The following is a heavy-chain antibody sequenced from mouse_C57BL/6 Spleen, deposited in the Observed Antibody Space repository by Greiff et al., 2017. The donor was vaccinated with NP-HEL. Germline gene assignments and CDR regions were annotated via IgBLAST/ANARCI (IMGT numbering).Heavy chain of an antibody. J-gene: IGHJ3*01. D-gene: IGHD2-3*01. CDR3: AREGFYDSFAY. CDR1: GYSITSGYD. Sequence: EVKLVESGPGMVKPSQSLSLTCTVTGYSITSGYDWHWIRHFPGNKLEWMGYISYSGSTNYNPSLKSRISITHDTSKNHFFLKLNSVTTEDTATYYCAREGFYDSFAYWGQGTLVTVSA. V-gene: IGHV3-1*01. CDR2: ISYSGST.